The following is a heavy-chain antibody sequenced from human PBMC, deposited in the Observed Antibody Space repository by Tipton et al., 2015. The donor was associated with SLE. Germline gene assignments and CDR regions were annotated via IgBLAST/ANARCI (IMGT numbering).Heavy chain of an antibody. CDR2: IYDSVS. CDR1: GGSINVFY. Sequence: TLSLTCLVSGGSINVFYCGWIRQSPGKGLEWIASIYDSVSNYNPSLKNRVTISLDTSKSQFSLRLTPVTAADTAGYYCTGVGSGPGTDYWGQGTLVTVSS. CDR3: TGVGSGPGTDY. D-gene: IGHD6-13*01. J-gene: IGHJ4*02. V-gene: IGHV4-59*01.